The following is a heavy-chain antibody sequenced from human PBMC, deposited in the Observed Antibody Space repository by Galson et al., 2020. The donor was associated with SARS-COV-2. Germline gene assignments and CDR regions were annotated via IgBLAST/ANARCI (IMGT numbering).Heavy chain of an antibody. V-gene: IGHV1-46*01. CDR1: GYTFTRFY. CDR2: INPGDGRA. J-gene: IGHJ4*02. CDR3: ARGRGAGTTAY. D-gene: IGHD1-7*01. Sequence: ASVKVSCQASGYTFTRFYIHWVRQASGQGLAWMGLINPGDGRATYAQTVQGRVTLTRDTSTTTVSLDLSRLRSEATAVYYCARGRGAGTTAYWGQGTLGTVSS.